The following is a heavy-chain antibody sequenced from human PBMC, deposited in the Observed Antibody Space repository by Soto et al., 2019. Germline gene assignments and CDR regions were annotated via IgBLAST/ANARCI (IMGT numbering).Heavy chain of an antibody. CDR2: IIGHNGRT. J-gene: IGHJ4*02. Sequence: EVQLLGSGGCLVQPGGSLRLSCAASGFICDTFDMSWVRQAPGKGLEWVSAIIGHNGRTYYADSVTGRFTISKDNSNKTLYLQMNSLRVEDTAIYYCTKGAWLDDFCGQGVLVTVSS. CDR3: TKGAWLDDF. V-gene: IGHV3-23*01. CDR1: GFICDTFD. D-gene: IGHD6-19*01.